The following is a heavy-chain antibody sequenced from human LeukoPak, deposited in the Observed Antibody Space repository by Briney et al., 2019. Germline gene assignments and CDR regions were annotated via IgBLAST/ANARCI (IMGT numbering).Heavy chain of an antibody. CDR2: ISSTAGT. V-gene: IGHV4-31*11. CDR3: ARGHRGYCGGGNCATVNWFDP. Sequence: PSGTLSLTCALSGVSMTGDGNCWSCLRRHPVKGRGWFRYISSTAGTYYTPALKSRVTMSLDKSKNQFSLKLRSVTAADTAVYHWARGHRGYCGGGNCATVNWFDPWGQGTRFTVSS. CDR1: GVSMTGDGNC. J-gene: IGHJ5*02. D-gene: IGHD2-15*01.